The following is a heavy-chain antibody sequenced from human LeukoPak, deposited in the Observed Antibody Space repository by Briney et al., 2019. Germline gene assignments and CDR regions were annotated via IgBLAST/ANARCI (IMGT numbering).Heavy chain of an antibody. J-gene: IGHJ4*02. CDR1: GFTFSSYE. CDR3: ARELGNSAITYYFDY. D-gene: IGHD1-7*01. Sequence: QPGGSLRLSCAASGFTFSSYEMNWVRQAPGKGLEWVSYISSSGSTIYYADSVKGRFTISRDNAKNSLYLQMNSLRAEDTAMYYCARELGNSAITYYFDYWGQGTLVTVSS. CDR2: ISSSGSTI. V-gene: IGHV3-48*03.